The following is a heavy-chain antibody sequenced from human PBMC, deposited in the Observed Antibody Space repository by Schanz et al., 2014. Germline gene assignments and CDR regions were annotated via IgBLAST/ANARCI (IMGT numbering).Heavy chain of an antibody. J-gene: IGHJ4*03. CDR2: IVPIAGIT. V-gene: IGHV1-69*02. CDR1: GGTFSSYT. Sequence: QVQLVQSGAEVKKPGSSVKVSCTASGGTFSSYTISWIRQAPGQGLEWMGRIVPIAGITNYAQRFQGRVTITADKASVTAYMELSSLRSEDAAVYCCARGRSCYDYWGQGTMVTVSS. CDR3: ARGRSCYDY. D-gene: IGHD2-21*01.